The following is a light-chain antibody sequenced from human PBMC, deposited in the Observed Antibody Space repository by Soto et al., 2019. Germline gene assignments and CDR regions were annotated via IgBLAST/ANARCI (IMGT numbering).Light chain of an antibody. J-gene: IGKJ2*01. CDR3: QQYDNLPPYT. CDR1: RDISVY. Sequence: DIQMTQSPFSLSASVGDTVTITCQASRDISVYLNWYQQKPGKAPKLLVFDASNLQTGVPSRFSGSGSGTHFTSTISSLQTEDVATYYCQQYDNLPPYTFGQGTRLEI. V-gene: IGKV1-33*01. CDR2: DAS.